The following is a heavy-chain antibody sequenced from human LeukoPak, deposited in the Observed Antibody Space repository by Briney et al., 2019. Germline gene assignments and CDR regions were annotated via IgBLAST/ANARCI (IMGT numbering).Heavy chain of an antibody. CDR2: IYHSGST. CDR3: ARKLELLGTDAFDI. J-gene: IGHJ3*02. Sequence: SETLSLTCTVSGGSISSGGYYWSWIRQPPGKGLEWIGYIYHSGSTYYNPSLKSRVTISVDRFKNQFSLKLSSVTAADTAEYYCARKLELLGTDAFDIWGQGTMVTVSS. D-gene: IGHD1-7*01. V-gene: IGHV4-30-2*01. CDR1: GGSISSGGYY.